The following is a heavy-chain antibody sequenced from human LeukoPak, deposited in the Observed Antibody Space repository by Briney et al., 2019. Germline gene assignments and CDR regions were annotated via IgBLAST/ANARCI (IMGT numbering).Heavy chain of an antibody. CDR2: INPSSGGT. J-gene: IGHJ6*02. CDR1: GYTFTGYY. D-gene: IGHD1-14*01. CDR3: ARKPEGMDV. Sequence: ASVKVSCKASGYTFTGYYIHWVRQAPGQGLEWMGRINPSSGGTNYAQKFQGTVTMTRDTSISTAYMELSRLRSDDTAVYYCARKPEGMDVWGQGTTVTVSS. V-gene: IGHV1-2*06.